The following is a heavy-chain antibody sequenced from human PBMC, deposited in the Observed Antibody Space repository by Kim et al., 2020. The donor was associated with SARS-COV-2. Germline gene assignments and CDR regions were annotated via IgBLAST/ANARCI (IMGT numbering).Heavy chain of an antibody. V-gene: IGHV1-46*01. D-gene: IGHD6-6*01. J-gene: IGHJ4*02. Sequence: ASVKVSCKASGYTFTSYYMHWVRQAPGQGLEWMGIINPSGGSTSYAQKFQGRVTMTRDTSTSTVYMELSSLRSEDTAVYYCAREGIEYSSSSWPRAIDYWGQGTLVTVSS. CDR2: INPSGGST. CDR3: AREGIEYSSSSWPRAIDY. CDR1: GYTFTSYY.